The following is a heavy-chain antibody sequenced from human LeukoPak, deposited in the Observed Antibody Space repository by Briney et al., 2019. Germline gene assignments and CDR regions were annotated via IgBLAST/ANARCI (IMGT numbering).Heavy chain of an antibody. J-gene: IGHJ6*02. CDR3: ATVGMVRGVRRYYYGMDV. D-gene: IGHD3-10*01. V-gene: IGHV1-69*04. CDR2: IIPVLNIT. CDR1: GGTFSSSA. Sequence: ASVKVSCKTSGGTFSSSAITWVRQAPGQGLEWMGRIIPVLNITSYAQKFQGRVTITADTSTSTVYMELSSLRSEETAVYYCATVGMVRGVRRYYYGMDVWGQGTTVTVSS.